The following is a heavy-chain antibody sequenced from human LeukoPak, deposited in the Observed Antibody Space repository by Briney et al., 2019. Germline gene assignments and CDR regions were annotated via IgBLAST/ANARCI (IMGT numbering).Heavy chain of an antibody. D-gene: IGHD3-10*01. CDR3: ARARAQDFDY. CDR2: INHSGST. V-gene: IGHV4-34*01. J-gene: IGHJ4*02. CDR1: GGSFSGYY. Sequence: SETLSLTCAVYGGSFSGYYWSWIRQPPGKGLEWIGEINHSGSTNYDPSLKSRVTISVDTSKNQFSLKLSSVTAADTAVYYCARARAQDFDYWGQGTLVTVSS.